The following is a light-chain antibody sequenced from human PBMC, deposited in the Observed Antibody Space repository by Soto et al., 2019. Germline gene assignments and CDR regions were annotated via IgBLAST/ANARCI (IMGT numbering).Light chain of an antibody. Sequence: EIVMTQSPATLSVSPGERATLSCRASQSVSSNLAWYQQKPGQAPRLLIYGASTRATGIPARFSGSGSGTEFTLTISSLQSEDFAVYYCQQYNNWLETFXQGTKADIK. CDR1: QSVSSN. CDR3: QQYNNWLET. J-gene: IGKJ1*01. V-gene: IGKV3-15*01. CDR2: GAS.